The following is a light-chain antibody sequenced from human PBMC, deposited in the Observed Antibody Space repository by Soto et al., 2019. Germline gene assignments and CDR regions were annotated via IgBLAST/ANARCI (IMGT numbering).Light chain of an antibody. CDR3: QHYGTSPLT. CDR1: HNVATNY. Sequence: EIVLTQIPGTLSLSPGDRATLSCRASHNVATNYLAWYQQKPGQAPRLLIYGASNRATGIPDRFSGTGSGTDFSLTISRLEPEDFAVNFCQHYGTSPLTFGGGTKVEIK. J-gene: IGKJ4*01. CDR2: GAS. V-gene: IGKV3-20*01.